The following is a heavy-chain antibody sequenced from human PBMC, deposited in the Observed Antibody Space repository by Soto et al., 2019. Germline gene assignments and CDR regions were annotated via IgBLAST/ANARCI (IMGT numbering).Heavy chain of an antibody. CDR3: ARGGCSSTSCLDV. V-gene: IGHV3-74*01. D-gene: IGHD2-2*01. CDR2: INSVGST. CDR1: GFTFSHYY. Sequence: EVQLVESGGGLVQPGGSLRLSCAASGFTFSHYYMHWVRQVPGKGLVWVSYINSVGSTSYADSVRGRCTVSRDNAKNTLYLEMNGLTGEDTALCYCARGGCSSTSCLDVWGEGTTVTVSA. J-gene: IGHJ6*04.